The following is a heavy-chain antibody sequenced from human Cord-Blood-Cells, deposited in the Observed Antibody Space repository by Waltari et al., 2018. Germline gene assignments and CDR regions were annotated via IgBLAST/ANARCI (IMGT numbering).Heavy chain of an antibody. CDR2: INPSGGRT. D-gene: IGHD6-13*01. CDR3: ARDSSSWYGGGAFDI. CDR1: GYTFTSYY. Sequence: QVQLVQSGAEVKKPGASVKVSCKASGYTFTSYYMHWVRQAPGQGLEWMGIINPSGGRTSYAQKFQGRVTMTRDTSTSTVYMELSSLRSEDTAVYYCARDSSSWYGGGAFDIWGQGTMVTVSS. V-gene: IGHV1-46*01. J-gene: IGHJ3*02.